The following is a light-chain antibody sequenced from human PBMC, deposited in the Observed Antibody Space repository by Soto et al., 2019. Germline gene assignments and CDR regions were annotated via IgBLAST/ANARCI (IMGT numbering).Light chain of an antibody. J-gene: IGLJ1*01. CDR1: SNDLGGYDY. V-gene: IGLV2-14*03. CDR2: DVS. Sequence: QSALTQPASVSGFPGQSITISCTGTSNDLGGYDYVSWYQQHPGKAPKLIIYDVSGRPSGVSNRFSGSKSANTASLTISGLQAEDEADYHCSSYTSTSAPYVFGTGTKVTVL. CDR3: SSYTSTSAPYV.